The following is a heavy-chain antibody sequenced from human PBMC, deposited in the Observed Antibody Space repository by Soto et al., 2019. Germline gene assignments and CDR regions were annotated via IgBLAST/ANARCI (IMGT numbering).Heavy chain of an antibody. CDR1: GGSISSGGYY. CDR2: IYYSGST. CDR3: AREMGGYSYGPYYFDY. J-gene: IGHJ4*02. V-gene: IGHV4-61*08. Sequence: SETLSLTCTVSGGSISSGGYYWSWIRQPPGKGLELIGYIYYSGSTNYNPSLKSRVTISVDTSKNQFSLKLSSVTAADTAVYYCAREMGGYSYGPYYFDYWGQGTLVTVSS. D-gene: IGHD5-18*01.